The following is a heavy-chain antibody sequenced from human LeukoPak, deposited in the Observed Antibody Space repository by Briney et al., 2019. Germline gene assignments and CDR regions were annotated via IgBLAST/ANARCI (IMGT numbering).Heavy chain of an antibody. CDR3: VRDDYNGNSFDS. D-gene: IGHD4-23*01. J-gene: IGHJ5*01. CDR2: INPKNGDT. CDR1: GYSFTASY. Sequence: ASVRVSCKASGYSFTASYMHWVRQAPGQGLEWVGCINPKNGDTSSAQRFQGRVTMTRDTSFSTAYMDLSSLRSDDTAVYDCVRDDYNGNSFDSWGPGTLVTVSS. V-gene: IGHV1-2*02.